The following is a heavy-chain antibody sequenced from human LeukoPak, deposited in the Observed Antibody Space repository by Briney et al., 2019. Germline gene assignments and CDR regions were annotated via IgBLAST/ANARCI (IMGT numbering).Heavy chain of an antibody. CDR1: GFTFSSYE. D-gene: IGHD6-19*01. J-gene: IGHJ4*02. CDR2: ISSSGSTI. CDR3: ARTRGGQWLVLPLVDY. Sequence: GGSLRLSCAASGFTFSSYEMNWVRQAPGKGLEWVSYISSSGSTIYYADSVKGRFTISRDNAKNSLYLQMNSLRAEDTAVYYCARTRGGQWLVLPLVDYWGQGTLVTVSS. V-gene: IGHV3-48*03.